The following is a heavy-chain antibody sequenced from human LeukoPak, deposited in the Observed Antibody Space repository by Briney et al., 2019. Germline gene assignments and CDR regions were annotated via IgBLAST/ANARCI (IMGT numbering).Heavy chain of an antibody. J-gene: IGHJ5*02. CDR1: GGSFRGYY. V-gene: IGHV4-34*01. CDR3: ARALRGCSGGSCRKNWFDP. D-gene: IGHD2-15*01. CDR2: INHSGST. Sequence: SETLSLTCAVYGGSFRGYYWSWIPQPPGKGLEWIGEINHSGSTNYNPPLKSRVTISVDTSKNQFSLKLSSVTAADTAVYYCARALRGCSGGSCRKNWFDPWGQGTLVTVSS.